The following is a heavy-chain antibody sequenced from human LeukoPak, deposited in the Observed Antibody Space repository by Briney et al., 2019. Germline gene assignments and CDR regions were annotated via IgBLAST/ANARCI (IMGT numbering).Heavy chain of an antibody. CDR3: ARLYCTNGVCVPNAFDI. CDR2: IYYSGST. CDR1: GGSISSSSYY. J-gene: IGHJ3*02. Sequence: SETLSLTCTVSGGSISSSSYYWGWIRQPPGKGLEWIGYIYYSGSTNYNPSLKSRVTISVDTSKNQFSLKLSSVTAADTAVYYCARLYCTNGVCVPNAFDIWGQGTMVTVSS. V-gene: IGHV4-61*05. D-gene: IGHD2-8*01.